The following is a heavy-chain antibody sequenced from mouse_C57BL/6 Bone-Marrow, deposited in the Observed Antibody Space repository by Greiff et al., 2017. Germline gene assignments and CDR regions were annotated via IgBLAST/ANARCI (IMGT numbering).Heavy chain of an antibody. D-gene: IGHD2-4*01. V-gene: IGHV1-55*01. CDR2: IYPGSGST. J-gene: IGHJ3*01. CDR1: GYTFTSYW. CDR3: ARPDYDYDWFAY. Sequence: QVQLQQPGAELVKPGASVKMSCQASGYTFTSYWITWVKQRPGQGLEWIGDIYPGSGSTNYNEKFKSKATLTVDTSSSTAYMQLSSLTSEDSAVYYCARPDYDYDWFAYWGQGTLVTVSA.